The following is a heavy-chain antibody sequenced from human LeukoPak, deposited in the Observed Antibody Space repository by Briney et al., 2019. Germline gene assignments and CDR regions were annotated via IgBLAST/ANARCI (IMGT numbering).Heavy chain of an antibody. V-gene: IGHV1-18*01. CDR3: ASGGMVRGVIPPFDY. D-gene: IGHD3-10*01. CDR2: ISAYNGNT. CDR1: GYTFTSYG. Sequence: ASVKVPCKASGYTFTSYGISWVRQAPGQGLEWMGWISAYNGNTNYAQKLQGRVTMTTDTSTSTAYMELRSLRSDDTAVYYCASGGMVRGVIPPFDYWGQGTLVTVSS. J-gene: IGHJ4*02.